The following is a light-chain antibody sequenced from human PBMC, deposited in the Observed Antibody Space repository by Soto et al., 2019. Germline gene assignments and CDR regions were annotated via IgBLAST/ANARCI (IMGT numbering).Light chain of an antibody. CDR2: DVT. J-gene: IGLJ1*01. Sequence: QSALTQPASVSGSPGQSITISCTGTSSDVGDNNYVSWYQHHPGKAPKLMIYDVTHRPSGISNRFSGSKSGNTASLTISGRQAEDEADYYCSSYTSSSTLYVFGTGTKVTFL. CDR3: SSYTSSSTLYV. CDR1: SSDVGDNNY. V-gene: IGLV2-14*03.